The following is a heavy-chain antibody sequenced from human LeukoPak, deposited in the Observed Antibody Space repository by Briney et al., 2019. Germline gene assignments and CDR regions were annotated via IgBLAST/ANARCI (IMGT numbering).Heavy chain of an antibody. J-gene: IGHJ3*02. CDR3: AKSNGYGLVDI. D-gene: IGHD3-10*01. Sequence: EASAKVSCKASGYTFTSYDINWVRQATGQGLEWMGWMNPNSGNTGYAQKFQGRVTITRNTSISTAYMELSSLRSEDTAVYYCAKSNGYGLVDIWGQGTMVTVSS. CDR2: MNPNSGNT. V-gene: IGHV1-8*03. CDR1: GYTFTSYD.